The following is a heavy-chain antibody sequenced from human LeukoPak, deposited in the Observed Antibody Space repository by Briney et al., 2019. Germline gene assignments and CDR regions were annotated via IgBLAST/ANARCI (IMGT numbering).Heavy chain of an antibody. D-gene: IGHD2-15*01. CDR3: ARDFLRSGGSRHDY. Sequence: EASVKVSCKASGYTFTSYGISWVRQAPGQGLEWMGWISAYNGNTNYAQKLQGRVTMTTDTSTSTAYMELRGLRSDDTAVYYCARDFLRSGGSRHDYWGQGTLVTVSS. V-gene: IGHV1-18*04. CDR1: GYTFTSYG. J-gene: IGHJ4*02. CDR2: ISAYNGNT.